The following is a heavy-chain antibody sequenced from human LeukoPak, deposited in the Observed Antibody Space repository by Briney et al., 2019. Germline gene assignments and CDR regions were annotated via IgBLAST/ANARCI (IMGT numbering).Heavy chain of an antibody. J-gene: IGHJ6*03. CDR2: INWNGGST. Sequence: PGGSLRLSCAASGFTFDDYGMSWVRQAPGKGLEWVSGINWNGGSTGYGDSVKGRFTISRDNAKNSLYLQMNSLRAEDTALYYCAKVGGISHNYYMDVWGKGTTVTVSS. CDR3: AKVGGISHNYYMDV. V-gene: IGHV3-20*04. D-gene: IGHD4-23*01. CDR1: GFTFDDYG.